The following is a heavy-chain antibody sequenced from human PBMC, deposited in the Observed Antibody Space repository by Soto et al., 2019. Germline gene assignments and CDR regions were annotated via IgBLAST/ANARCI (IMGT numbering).Heavy chain of an antibody. CDR1: GGSISSGDYY. Sequence: SETLSLTCTVSGGSISSGDYYWSWIRQPPGKGLEWIGYIYYSGSTYYNTSLKSRVTISVDTSKNQFSLKLSSVTAADTAVYYCASSKGGSYFDYWGQGTLVTVSS. V-gene: IGHV4-30-4*01. D-gene: IGHD1-26*01. CDR3: ASSKGGSYFDY. CDR2: IYYSGST. J-gene: IGHJ4*02.